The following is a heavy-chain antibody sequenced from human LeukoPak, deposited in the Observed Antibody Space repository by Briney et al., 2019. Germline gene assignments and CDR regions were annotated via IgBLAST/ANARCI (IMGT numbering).Heavy chain of an antibody. CDR1: GFNFGDHR. Sequence: GGSLRLSCAASGFNFGDHRMNWVRQTPGKGLEWLSHISSSGNTMFYAESVKGRFTISGDNAKNSMYLQMNSLRVEDTAMYYCASIDYDYWGQGTLVTVSS. CDR3: ASIDYDY. J-gene: IGHJ4*02. V-gene: IGHV3-48*04. CDR2: ISSSGNTM. D-gene: IGHD3-16*02.